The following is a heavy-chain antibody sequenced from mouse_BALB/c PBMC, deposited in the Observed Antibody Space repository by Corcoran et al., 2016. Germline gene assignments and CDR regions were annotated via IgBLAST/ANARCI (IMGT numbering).Heavy chain of an antibody. J-gene: IGHJ1*01. CDR2: IDPANGNT. CDR3: ANWDWYFDV. Sequence: EFHLQQSGAELVKPGASVKLSCTASGFNITDTYMHWVKQRPEQGLEWIGRIDPANGNTKYDPKFQGKATITADTSSNTAYLQLSSLTSEDTAVYYCANWDWYFDVWGAGTTVTVSS. CDR1: GFNITDTY. V-gene: IGHV14-3*02. D-gene: IGHD4-1*01.